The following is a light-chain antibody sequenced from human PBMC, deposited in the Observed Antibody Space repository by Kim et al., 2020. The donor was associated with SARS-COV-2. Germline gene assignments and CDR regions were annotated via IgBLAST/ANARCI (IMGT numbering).Light chain of an antibody. J-gene: IGLJ1*01. CDR3: SSYTSSSTNYV. CDR2: DVS. CDR1: GSDFGGYKY. Sequence: QAIHIAGTGVGSDFGGYKYDSGYQQSPSKAAKPLIYDVSNRPSGGSYRFSGSKSGNTASLTISGLQAEDEADYYCSSYTSSSTNYVFGTGTKVTVL. V-gene: IGLV2-14*03.